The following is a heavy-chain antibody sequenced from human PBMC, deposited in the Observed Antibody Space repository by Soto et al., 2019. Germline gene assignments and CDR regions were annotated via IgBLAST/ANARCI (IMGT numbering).Heavy chain of an antibody. V-gene: IGHV1-18*01. CDR2: ISAYTDNP. CDR3: ARVIPGPGAGFGP. CDR1: GYTFTNYG. D-gene: IGHD3-10*01. J-gene: IGHJ5*02. Sequence: QVQLVQSGGEVKKPGASVKVSCKASGYTFTNYGVTWVRQAPGQGLEWMGWISAYTDNPNYAQKFQGRVTMTIDTPRTTPYRTLRSRTCDARAVYYGARVIPGPGAGFGPWGQGPLAPVPP.